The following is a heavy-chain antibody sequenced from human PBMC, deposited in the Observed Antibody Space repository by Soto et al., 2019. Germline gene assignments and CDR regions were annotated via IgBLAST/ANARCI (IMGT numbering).Heavy chain of an antibody. CDR2: ISSSGGST. V-gene: IGHV3-23*01. CDR3: AKENGGGRYYYYMDV. D-gene: IGHD3-16*01. Sequence: EVQLLESGGGLVQPGGSLRLSCVASGFTLSRYAMSWVRQAPGKGLEWVSAISSSGGSTYYADSVKGRFTISRDKSKNTLYLQMNSLRAEDTAVYYCAKENGGGRYYYYMDVWGKGSTVTVSS. J-gene: IGHJ6*03. CDR1: GFTLSRYA.